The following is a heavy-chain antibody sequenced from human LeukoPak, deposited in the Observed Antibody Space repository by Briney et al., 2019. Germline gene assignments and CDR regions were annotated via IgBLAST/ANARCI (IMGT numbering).Heavy chain of an antibody. CDR1: GDSVSSNSAA. Sequence: SQTLSLTCAISGDSVSSNSAAWNWIRQSPSRGLEWLGRTYYRSKWYNDYAVSVKSRITINPDTSKNQFSLKLSSVTAADTAVYYCARAAGSDYDFWSGYGYYMDVWGKGTTVTVSS. D-gene: IGHD3-3*01. J-gene: IGHJ6*03. CDR3: ARAAGSDYDFWSGYGYYMDV. V-gene: IGHV6-1*01. CDR2: TYYRSKWYN.